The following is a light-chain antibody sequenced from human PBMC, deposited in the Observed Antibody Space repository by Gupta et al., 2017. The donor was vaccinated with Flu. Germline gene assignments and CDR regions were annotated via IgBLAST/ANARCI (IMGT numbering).Light chain of an antibody. J-gene: IGLJ2*01. CDR1: KSVIGDYNY. V-gene: IGLV2-14*01. CDR2: GSR. CDR3: GSDGAVGV. Sequence: GQSIAISGTGTKSVIGDYNYVSRDQQHPDNDHKIMIDGSRSRPSGVSTGFSGSKSGNTASLTLAGLKAEDEDDYYCGSDGAVGVFGGGTKVTVL.